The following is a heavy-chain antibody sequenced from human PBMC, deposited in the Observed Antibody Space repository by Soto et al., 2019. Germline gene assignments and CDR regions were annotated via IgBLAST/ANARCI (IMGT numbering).Heavy chain of an antibody. CDR3: ARNNYYDSSGYYFRQYYYYGMDV. CDR1: GGTFSSYA. CDR2: IIPIFGTA. V-gene: IGHV1-69*01. J-gene: IGHJ6*02. Sequence: QVQLVQSGAEVKKPGSSVKVSCKASGGTFSSYAISWVRQAPGQGLEWMGGIIPIFGTANYAQKFQGRVTITADESTSTAYMELSSLRSEDTAVYYCARNNYYDSSGYYFRQYYYYGMDVWGQGTTVTVSS. D-gene: IGHD3-22*01.